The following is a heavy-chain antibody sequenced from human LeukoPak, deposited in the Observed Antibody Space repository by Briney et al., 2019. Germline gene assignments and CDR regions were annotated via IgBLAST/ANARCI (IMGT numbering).Heavy chain of an antibody. V-gene: IGHV3-30*18. CDR2: ISYDGSNK. CDR3: AKDRGWLSIAAHFDY. Sequence: GGSLRLSCAASGFTFSSCGMHWVRQAPGKGLEWVAVISYDGSNKYYADSVKGRFTISRDNSKNTLYLQMNSLRAEDTAVYYCAKDRGWLSIAAHFDYWGQGTLVTVSS. D-gene: IGHD6-13*01. J-gene: IGHJ4*02. CDR1: GFTFSSCG.